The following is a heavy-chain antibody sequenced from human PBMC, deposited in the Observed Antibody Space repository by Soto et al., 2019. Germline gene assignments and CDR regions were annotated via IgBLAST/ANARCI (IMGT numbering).Heavy chain of an antibody. J-gene: IGHJ5*02. Sequence: ASVKVSCKASGYTFTSYGISWVRQAPGQGLEWMGWISAYNGNTNYAQKLQGRVTMTTDTSTSTAYMELRSLRSDDTAVYYCAGTGLTYYDILTGYYSNLLFDPWGQGTLVTVSS. CDR1: GYTFTSYG. D-gene: IGHD3-9*01. CDR3: AGTGLTYYDILTGYYSNLLFDP. V-gene: IGHV1-18*01. CDR2: ISAYNGNT.